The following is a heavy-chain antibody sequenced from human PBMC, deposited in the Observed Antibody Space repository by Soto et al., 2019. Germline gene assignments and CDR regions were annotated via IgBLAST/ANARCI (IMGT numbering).Heavy chain of an antibody. Sequence: EVQLLESGGGLVQPGWALRLSCAASGFTFSSYAMSWVRQAPGKRLEWVSAISGSGGSTYYADSVKGRFTISSDNSKNTLYLKMNSLRAEDTAVYYCAKDNDIWFGELLPFDYWGQGTLVTVSS. D-gene: IGHD3-10*01. J-gene: IGHJ4*02. CDR2: ISGSGGST. V-gene: IGHV3-23*01. CDR3: AKDNDIWFGELLPFDY. CDR1: GFTFSSYA.